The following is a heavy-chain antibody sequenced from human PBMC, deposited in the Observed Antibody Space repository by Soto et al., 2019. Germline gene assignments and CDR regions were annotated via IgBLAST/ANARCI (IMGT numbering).Heavy chain of an antibody. CDR3: ARDLRYSSSWYGGYYYYYGMDV. V-gene: IGHV3-20*04. D-gene: IGHD6-13*01. Sequence: GGSLRLSCAASGFTFDDYGMSWVRQAPGKGLEWVSGINWNGGSTGYADSVKGRFTISRDNAKNSLYLQMNSLRAEDTALYYCARDLRYSSSWYGGYYYYYGMDVWGQGTTVTVSS. CDR1: GFTFDDYG. CDR2: INWNGGST. J-gene: IGHJ6*02.